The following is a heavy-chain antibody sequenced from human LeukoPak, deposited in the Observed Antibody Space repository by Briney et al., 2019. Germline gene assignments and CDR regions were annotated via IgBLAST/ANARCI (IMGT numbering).Heavy chain of an antibody. V-gene: IGHV3-30*18. D-gene: IGHD6-13*01. CDR3: AKDLSSSWFYWYFDL. J-gene: IGHJ2*01. Sequence: PGGSLRLSCAASGFTFSSYGMHWVRQAPGKGLEWVAVISYDGSNKYYADSVKGRFTISRDNSKNTLYLQMNSLRAEDTAVYYCAKDLSSSWFYWYFDLWGRGTLVTVSS. CDR1: GFTFSSYG. CDR2: ISYDGSNK.